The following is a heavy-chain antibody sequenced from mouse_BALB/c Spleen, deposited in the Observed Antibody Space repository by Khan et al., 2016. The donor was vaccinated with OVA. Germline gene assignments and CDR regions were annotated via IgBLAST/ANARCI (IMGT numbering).Heavy chain of an antibody. Sequence: QVQLKESGAELVRPGTSVKVSCKAAGYAFTDYLIEWVKQRPGQGLEWIGVINPGSGNTNYNEKFKDRATLTADKSSNTAYMQLSSLTSDDSAVYFCGRGGYGTLAYWGQGTPVTVSA. J-gene: IGHJ3*01. CDR2: INPGSGNT. D-gene: IGHD2-1*01. CDR1: GYAFTDYL. V-gene: IGHV1-54*01. CDR3: GRGGYGTLAY.